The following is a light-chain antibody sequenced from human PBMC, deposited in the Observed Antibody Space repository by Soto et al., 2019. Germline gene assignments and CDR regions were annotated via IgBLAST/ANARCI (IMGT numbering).Light chain of an antibody. J-gene: IGKJ4*01. CDR3: MQDLQTPLT. Sequence: DIVMTQSPLSLPVTPGEPASISCRSSQSLLHSSVYSCLDWYLQQPGQSPPLLIHLGSNRAPGVPDRFSGRGSGTDFTLKISRVEAEDVGVYFCMQDLQTPLTVGGGPKVELK. CDR2: LGS. V-gene: IGKV2-28*01. CDR1: QSLLHSSVYSC.